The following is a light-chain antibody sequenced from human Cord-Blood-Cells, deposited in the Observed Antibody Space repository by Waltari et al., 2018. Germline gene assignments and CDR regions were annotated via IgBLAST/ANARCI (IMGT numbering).Light chain of an antibody. J-gene: IGLJ3*02. CDR1: SSNIGAGYD. Sequence: QSVLTQPPSVSGAPGQRVTISCTGSSSNIGAGYDVHWYQQLPGTAPKLLIYGNSHRPSGVPGRFSGSKSGTSASLAITGLQAEDEADYYCQSYDSSLSGWVFGGGTKLTVL. V-gene: IGLV1-40*01. CDR2: GNS. CDR3: QSYDSSLSGWV.